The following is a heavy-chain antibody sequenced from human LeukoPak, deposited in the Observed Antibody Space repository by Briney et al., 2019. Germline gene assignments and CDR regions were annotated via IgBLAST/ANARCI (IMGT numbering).Heavy chain of an antibody. V-gene: IGHV3-23*01. D-gene: IGHD4-17*01. CDR1: GFTFSSYA. J-gene: IGHJ4*02. CDR3: AKSGYDYGDTYPPDY. CDR2: ISGGGDMT. Sequence: GGSLRLSCAASGFTFSSYAMSWVRQGPGEGLEWVSAISGGGDMTHYTDSVKGRFTISRDNSRNVLYLQMNSLRADDAAIYYCAKSGYDYGDTYPPDYWGQGTLVTVSS.